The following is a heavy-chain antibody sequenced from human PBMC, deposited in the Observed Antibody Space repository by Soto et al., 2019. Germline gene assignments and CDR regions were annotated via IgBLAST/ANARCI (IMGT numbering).Heavy chain of an antibody. CDR3: AREEGGYRVTRFDC. D-gene: IGHD5-12*01. Sequence: PGGSLRLSCAASGFTFSSYEMNWARQAPGKGLEWVSYISDNGGTINYADSVKGRSTISRDNDKNSLYLQMNMLRVEDTAVYYCAREEGGYRVTRFDCWGQGTQVTVSS. V-gene: IGHV3-48*03. CDR2: ISDNGGTI. CDR1: GFTFSSYE. J-gene: IGHJ4*02.